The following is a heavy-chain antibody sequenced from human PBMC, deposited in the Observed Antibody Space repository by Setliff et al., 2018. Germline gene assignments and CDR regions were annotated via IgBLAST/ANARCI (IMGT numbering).Heavy chain of an antibody. Sequence: SVKVSCKTSRGTFSNYAISWVRQAPGQGLEWMGGTTPIFTTANYAQKFQGRVTITADESTSTAYMELSSLKSEDTAVYSCARSPFPVDTVMVTTFDSWGQGTLVTVSS. D-gene: IGHD5-18*01. CDR2: TTPIFTTA. V-gene: IGHV1-69*13. CDR3: ARSPFPVDTVMVTTFDS. J-gene: IGHJ4*02. CDR1: RGTFSNYA.